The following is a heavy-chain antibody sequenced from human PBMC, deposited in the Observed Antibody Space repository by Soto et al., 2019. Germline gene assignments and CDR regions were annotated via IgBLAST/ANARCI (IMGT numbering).Heavy chain of an antibody. D-gene: IGHD1-1*01. CDR1: GGSISSYY. CDR2: IYYSGST. J-gene: IGHJ5*02. V-gene: IGHV4-59*01. Sequence: QVQLQESGPGLVKPSETLSLTCTVSGGSISSYYWSWSRQPPGKGLEWIGYIYYSGSTNYNPSLKGRVTLSVDTSKSQCSLKLSSVTAADPAVYYCAREWNLNWFDPWGQGTLVTVSS. CDR3: AREWNLNWFDP.